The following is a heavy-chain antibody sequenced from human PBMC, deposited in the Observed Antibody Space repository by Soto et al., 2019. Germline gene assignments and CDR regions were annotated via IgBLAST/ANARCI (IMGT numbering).Heavy chain of an antibody. D-gene: IGHD2-15*01. V-gene: IGHV3-72*01. CDR1: GFTFSDHY. Sequence: GGSLRLSCAASGFTFSDHYMDWVRQAPGKGLEWVGRTRNKANSYTTEYAASVKGRFTISRDDSKNSLYLQMNSLKTEDTVVYYCARGLLRRLQLRIEYYFDYWGQGTLVTVSS. CDR2: TRNKANSYTT. CDR3: ARGLLRRLQLRIEYYFDY. J-gene: IGHJ4*02.